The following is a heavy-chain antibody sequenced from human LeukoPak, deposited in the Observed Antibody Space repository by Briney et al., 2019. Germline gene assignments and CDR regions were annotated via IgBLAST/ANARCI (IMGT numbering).Heavy chain of an antibody. J-gene: IGHJ4*02. V-gene: IGHV1-18*01. Sequence: ASVKVSCKASGYIFTNYGISWVRQAPGQGLEWMAWISAYNGNTNYAQKLQGRVTMTTDTSTSTAYMELSSLRSEGTAVYYCAREGVSGSYLEYWGQGTLVTVSS. CDR2: ISAYNGNT. CDR1: GYIFTNYG. D-gene: IGHD1-26*01. CDR3: AREGVSGSYLEY.